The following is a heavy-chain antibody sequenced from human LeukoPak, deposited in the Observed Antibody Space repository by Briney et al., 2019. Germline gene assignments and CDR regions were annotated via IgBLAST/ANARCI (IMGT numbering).Heavy chain of an antibody. D-gene: IGHD3-22*01. Sequence: GGSLRLSCAASGFTFSSYSMNWVRQAPGKGLEWASSISSSSSYIYYADSVKGRFTISRDNAKNSLYLQMNSLRAEDTAVYYCARERALGYYYDSSWGQGILVTVSS. J-gene: IGHJ4*02. CDR3: ARERALGYYYDSS. V-gene: IGHV3-21*01. CDR2: ISSSSSYI. CDR1: GFTFSSYS.